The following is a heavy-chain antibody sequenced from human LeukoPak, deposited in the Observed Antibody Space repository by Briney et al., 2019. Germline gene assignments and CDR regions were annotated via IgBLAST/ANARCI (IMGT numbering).Heavy chain of an antibody. Sequence: SETLSLTCTVSGGSISSGGYYWSWIRQHPGKGLEWIGYIYYSGSTYYNPSLKSRVTISVDTSKNQFSLKLSSVTAADTAVYYCARHGTGAGAFDYWGQGTLVTVSS. CDR3: ARHGTGAGAFDY. V-gene: IGHV4-31*03. D-gene: IGHD6-19*01. CDR1: GGSISSGGYY. J-gene: IGHJ4*02. CDR2: IYYSGST.